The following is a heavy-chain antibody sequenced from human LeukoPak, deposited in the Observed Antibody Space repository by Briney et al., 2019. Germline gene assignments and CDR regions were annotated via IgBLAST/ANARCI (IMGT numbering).Heavy chain of an antibody. CDR2: ISSSSSYI. J-gene: IGHJ5*02. Sequence: GGSLRLSCAASGFTFSSYSMNWVRQAPGKGLEWVSSISSSSSYIYYADSVKGRSTISRDNAKNSLYLQMNSLRAEDTAVYYCARNPSYSSSWYALFDPWGQGTLVTVSS. CDR3: ARNPSYSSSWYALFDP. CDR1: GFTFSSYS. D-gene: IGHD6-13*01. V-gene: IGHV3-21*01.